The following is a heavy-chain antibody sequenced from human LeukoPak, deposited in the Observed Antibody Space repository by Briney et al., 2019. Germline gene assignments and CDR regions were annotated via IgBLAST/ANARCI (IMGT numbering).Heavy chain of an antibody. J-gene: IGHJ3*02. Sequence: PSETLSLTCAVYGGSFSGYYWSWIRQPPGEGLEWIGEINHSGSTNYNPSLKSRLTISVDTSKNQFSLKLSSVTAADTAVYYCARGDRPREIPPLIRKKNAFDIWGQGTMVTVSS. V-gene: IGHV4-34*01. D-gene: IGHD2-8*01. CDR3: ARGDRPREIPPLIRKKNAFDI. CDR1: GGSFSGYY. CDR2: INHSGST.